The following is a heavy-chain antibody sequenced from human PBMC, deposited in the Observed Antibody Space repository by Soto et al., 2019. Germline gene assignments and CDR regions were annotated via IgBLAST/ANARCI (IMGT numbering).Heavy chain of an antibody. CDR3: ARHFNAYSSGRGWFDP. J-gene: IGHJ5*02. V-gene: IGHV4-39*01. D-gene: IGHD6-25*01. CDR1: CGSISSSSYY. Sequence: SETVSFTCTVSCGSISSSSYYWGWIRQPPGKGLEWIGSIYYSGSTYYNPSLKSRVTISVDTSKNQFSLKLSSVTAADTAVYYCARHFNAYSSGRGWFDPWGQGTLVTVSS. CDR2: IYYSGST.